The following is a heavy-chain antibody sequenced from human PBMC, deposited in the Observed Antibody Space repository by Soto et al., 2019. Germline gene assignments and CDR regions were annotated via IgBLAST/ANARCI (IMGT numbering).Heavy chain of an antibody. CDR1: GGSISSGGYS. D-gene: IGHD2-8*02. Sequence: SETLSLTCAVSGGSISSGGYSWSWIRQPPGKGLEWIGYIYHSGSTYYNPSLKSRVTISVDRSKNQFSLKLSSVTAADTAVYYCARLTPWYYFDYWGQGTLVTVSS. J-gene: IGHJ4*02. CDR2: IYHSGST. CDR3: ARLTPWYYFDY. V-gene: IGHV4-30-2*01.